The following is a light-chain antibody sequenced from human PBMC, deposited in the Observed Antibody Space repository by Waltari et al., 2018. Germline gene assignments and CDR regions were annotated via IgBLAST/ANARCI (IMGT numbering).Light chain of an antibody. Sequence: QLVLTQSPSASASLGASVKLTCTLSSEHSTYAIAWHQQQPEKGPRYLMNLNSDGSHNKGDGIPDRFSGSSSGAERYLTISSLQSEDEADYYCQTWGTGIRVFGGGTKLTVL. CDR3: QTWGTGIRV. V-gene: IGLV4-69*01. CDR2: LNSDGSH. J-gene: IGLJ3*02. CDR1: SEHSTYA.